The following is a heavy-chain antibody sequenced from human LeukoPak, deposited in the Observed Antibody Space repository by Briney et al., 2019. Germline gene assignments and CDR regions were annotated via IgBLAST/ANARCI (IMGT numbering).Heavy chain of an antibody. CDR3: ATKYSVAVAANPPYFDY. J-gene: IGHJ4*02. D-gene: IGHD6-19*01. CDR2: INQSGRT. CDR1: GGSFSGYY. V-gene: IGHV4-34*01. Sequence: SETLSLTCGVYGGSFSGYYWSWIRQSPGRGLEWIGEINQSGRTNYNPSLKSRVTISVDTPKNQFSLKLSPVTAADTGVYYCATKYSVAVAANPPYFDYWGQGTLVTVSS.